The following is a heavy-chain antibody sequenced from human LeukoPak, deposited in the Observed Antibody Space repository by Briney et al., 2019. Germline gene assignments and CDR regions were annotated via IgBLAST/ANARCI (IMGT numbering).Heavy chain of an antibody. CDR1: GFSLSTSGMC. CDR3: ARISGLAVAGIPYYYYGMDV. D-gene: IGHD6-19*01. Sequence: SGPALLKPTQTLTLTCTFSGFSLSTSGMCVRWIRQPPGKALEWLARIDWDDDKYYSTSLKTRLTISKDTSKNQVVLTMTNMDPVDTATYYCARISGLAVAGIPYYYYGMDVWGQGTTVTVSS. CDR2: IDWDDDK. V-gene: IGHV2-70*11. J-gene: IGHJ6*02.